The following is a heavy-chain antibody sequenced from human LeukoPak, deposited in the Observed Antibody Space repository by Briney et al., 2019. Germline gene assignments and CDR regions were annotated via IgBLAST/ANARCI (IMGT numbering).Heavy chain of an antibody. D-gene: IGHD3-10*01. J-gene: IGHJ4*02. CDR2: INHSGST. Sequence: PSETLSLTCAVYGGSFSGYYWSWIRQPPGKGLEWIGEINHSGSTNYNPSLKSRVTISVDTSKNQFSLKLSSVTAADTAVYYCARYQVIRGVTGCYFDYWGQGTLVTVSS. V-gene: IGHV4-34*01. CDR3: ARYQVIRGVTGCYFDY. CDR1: GGSFSGYY.